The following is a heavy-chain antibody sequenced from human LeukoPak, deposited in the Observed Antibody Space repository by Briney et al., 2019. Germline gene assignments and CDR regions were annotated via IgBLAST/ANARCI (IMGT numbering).Heavy chain of an antibody. Sequence: PGGSLRLSCAASGFTFSSYGMHWVRQAPGKGLEWVAVISYDGSNKYYADSVKGRFTISRDNSKNTLYLQMNSLRAEDTAVYYCAKDREAMVRDGAFDIWGQGTMVTVSS. D-gene: IGHD5-18*01. CDR2: ISYDGSNK. V-gene: IGHV3-30*18. J-gene: IGHJ3*02. CDR1: GFTFSSYG. CDR3: AKDREAMVRDGAFDI.